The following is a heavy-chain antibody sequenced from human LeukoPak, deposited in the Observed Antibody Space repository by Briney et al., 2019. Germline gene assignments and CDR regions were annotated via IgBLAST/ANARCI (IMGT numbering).Heavy chain of an antibody. Sequence: PSETLSLTCAVYGGSFSGYYWSWIRQPPGKGLEWIGEINHSGSTNYNPSLKSRVTISVDTSKSQFSLKLSSVTAADTAVYYCARAKGDYYDSSGYSRWGQGTLVTVSS. J-gene: IGHJ4*02. V-gene: IGHV4-34*01. CDR1: GGSFSGYY. CDR3: ARAKGDYYDSSGYSR. D-gene: IGHD3-22*01. CDR2: INHSGST.